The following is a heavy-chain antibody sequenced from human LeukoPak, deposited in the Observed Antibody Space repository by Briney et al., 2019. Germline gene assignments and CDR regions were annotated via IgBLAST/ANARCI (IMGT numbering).Heavy chain of an antibody. CDR3: ARESGIAAALDL. V-gene: IGHV3-7*01. CDR2: IKEDGSAK. CDR1: GFTFSAFW. Sequence: GGSLRLSCAVSGFTFSAFWMSWVRQTPGKGLERVANIKEDGSAKFYLDSVKGRFTISRDNAKNTLYLQMNSLRAEDTAVYYCARESGIAAALDLWGQGTLVTVSS. J-gene: IGHJ5*02. D-gene: IGHD6-13*01.